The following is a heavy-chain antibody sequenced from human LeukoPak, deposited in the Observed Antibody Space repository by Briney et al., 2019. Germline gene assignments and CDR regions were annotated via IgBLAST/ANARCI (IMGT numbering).Heavy chain of an antibody. Sequence: SETLSLTCTVSGYSISSGYYWGWIRQPPGKGLEWIGEINHSGRTTYSPSLNSRVTISVDTSKNQFSLKLNSVTAADTAVYYCARAWLTNWFDPWGQGTLVTVSS. J-gene: IGHJ5*02. CDR3: ARAWLTNWFDP. D-gene: IGHD3-16*01. CDR1: GYSISSGYY. CDR2: INHSGRT. V-gene: IGHV4-38-2*02.